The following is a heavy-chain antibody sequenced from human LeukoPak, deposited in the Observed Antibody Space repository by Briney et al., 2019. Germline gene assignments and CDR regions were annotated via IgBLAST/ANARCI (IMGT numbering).Heavy chain of an antibody. CDR2: IYYTGIT. CDR1: GGSMNTHY. CDR3: ATSPEYCSGGNCYRFDH. V-gene: IGHV4-59*08. J-gene: IGHJ4*02. Sequence: PSETLSLTCTVSGGSMNTHYWSWIRQPPGTGLEWIGSIYYTGITTYNLSLQSRATVSVDMSKNQFSLRLTSVTAADTAVYYCATSPEYCSGGNCYRFDHWGQGSLVTVSS. D-gene: IGHD2-15*01.